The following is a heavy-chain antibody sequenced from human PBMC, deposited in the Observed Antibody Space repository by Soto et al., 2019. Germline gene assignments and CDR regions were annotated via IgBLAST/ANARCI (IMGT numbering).Heavy chain of an antibody. Sequence: EVRLLESGGGLAQPGGSRRLSCAASGFTFSSSAMNWVRQAPGKGLEWVSSIRVGGGDTFYADSVRGRFTVSRDISRNTLYLQMNSLRAEDMAIYYCAKCSVGTVRTSGWCNWFAPWGQGTLVTVSS. CDR1: GFTFSSSA. D-gene: IGHD6-19*01. CDR3: AKCSVGTVRTSGWCNWFAP. V-gene: IGHV3-23*01. J-gene: IGHJ5*02. CDR2: IRVGGGDT.